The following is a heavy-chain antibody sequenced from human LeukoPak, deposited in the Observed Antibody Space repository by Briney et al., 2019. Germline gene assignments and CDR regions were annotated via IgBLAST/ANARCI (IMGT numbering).Heavy chain of an antibody. J-gene: IGHJ4*02. CDR1: GYTFTGYY. CDR3: ARSGYSYGAYWSFDY. CDR2: INPNSGGT. V-gene: IGHV1-2*02. Sequence: GASVKVSCKASGYTFTGYYMHWVRQAPGQGLEWMGWINPNSGGTNYAQKFQGRVTVTRDTSISTAYMELSRLRSDDTAVYYCARSGYSYGAYWSFDYWGQGTLVTVSS. D-gene: IGHD5-18*01.